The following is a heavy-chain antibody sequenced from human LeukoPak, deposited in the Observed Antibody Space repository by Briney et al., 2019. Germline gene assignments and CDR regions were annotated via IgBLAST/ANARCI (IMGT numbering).Heavy chain of an antibody. D-gene: IGHD1-26*01. V-gene: IGHV3-21*01. J-gene: IGHJ6*03. CDR2: ISSSSSYI. Sequence: PGGSLRLSCAASGFTFSSYSMNWVRQAPGKRLEWVSSISSSSSYIYYADSVKGRFTISRDNAKNSLYLQMNSLRAEDTAVYYCARGELLRLYYYYMDVWGKGTTVTVSS. CDR3: ARGELLRLYYYYMDV. CDR1: GFTFSSYS.